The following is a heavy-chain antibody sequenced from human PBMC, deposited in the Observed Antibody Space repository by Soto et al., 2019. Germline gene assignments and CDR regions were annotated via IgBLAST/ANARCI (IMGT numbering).Heavy chain of an antibody. D-gene: IGHD4-17*01. CDR2: ISSSGSTI. Sequence: PGGSLRLSCAASGFTFSSYSMNWVRQAPGKGLEWVSYISSSGSTIYYADSVKGRFTISRDNAKNSLYLQMNSLRAEDTAVYYCARERHDYGDYYYWGQGTLVTVSS. CDR1: GFTFSSYS. V-gene: IGHV3-48*04. CDR3: ARERHDYGDYYY. J-gene: IGHJ4*02.